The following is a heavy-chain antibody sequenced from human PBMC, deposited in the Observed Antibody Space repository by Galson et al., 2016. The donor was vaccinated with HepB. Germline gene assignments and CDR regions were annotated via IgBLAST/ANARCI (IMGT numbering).Heavy chain of an antibody. J-gene: IGHJ4*02. Sequence: SLRLSCAASRFTFSNYGMHWVRQAPGKGLEWVAVIWYDGSQKYYADSVKGRFTISRDNSKNTLSLQMNSLRAEDTAVYYCAKGRPDYYGSGSYAPLDYLGQGTLVTVSS. V-gene: IGHV3-33*06. CDR2: IWYDGSQK. D-gene: IGHD3-10*01. CDR3: AKGRPDYYGSGSYAPLDY. CDR1: RFTFSNYG.